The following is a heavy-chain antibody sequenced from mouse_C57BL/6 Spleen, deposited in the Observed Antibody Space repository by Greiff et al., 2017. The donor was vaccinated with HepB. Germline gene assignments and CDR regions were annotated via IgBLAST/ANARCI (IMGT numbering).Heavy chain of an antibody. V-gene: IGHV1-69*01. J-gene: IGHJ2*01. CDR2: IDPSDSYT. Sequence: QVQLQQPGAELVMPGASVKLSCKASGYTFTSYWMHWVKQRPGQGLEWIGEIDPSDSYTNYNQKFKGKSTLTVDKSSSTAYMHLSSLTSEDSAVYYCARSLLGYFDYWGQGTTLTVSS. CDR3: ARSLLGYFDY. CDR1: GYTFTSYW. D-gene: IGHD1-1*01.